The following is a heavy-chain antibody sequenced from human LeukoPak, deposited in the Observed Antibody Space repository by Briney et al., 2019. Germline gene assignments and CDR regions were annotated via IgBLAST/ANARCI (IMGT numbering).Heavy chain of an antibody. Sequence: GGSLRLSCATSGFAFVDYAMSWVRQAPGKGLEWLGFIRAKAYSGTADYAASLQGRFRISRDDSNSIAYLQMNSLKTEDTAVYYCSRIGDYDPMTEYFLFDSWGQGNLVAVSS. V-gene: IGHV3-49*04. CDR1: GFAFVDYA. CDR3: SRIGDYDPMTEYFLFDS. J-gene: IGHJ4*02. CDR2: IRAKAYSGTA. D-gene: IGHD2/OR15-2a*01.